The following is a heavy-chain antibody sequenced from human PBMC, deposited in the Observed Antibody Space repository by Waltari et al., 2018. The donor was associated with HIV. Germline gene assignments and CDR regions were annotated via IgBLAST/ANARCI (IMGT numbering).Heavy chain of an antibody. V-gene: IGHV3-30-3*01. CDR3: ARGGGYSSSYYFDY. D-gene: IGHD5-12*01. Sequence: QVQLVESGGGVVEPGRSLRLSFAASCLTFSSYAMHWVRQALGKGMEWVAVISYDGSNKYNADSVKGLFTISRYNSKNTLYLQMNSLRAEDTAVYYCARGGGYSSSYYFDYWGQGTLVTVSS. CDR1: CLTFSSYA. J-gene: IGHJ4*02. CDR2: ISYDGSNK.